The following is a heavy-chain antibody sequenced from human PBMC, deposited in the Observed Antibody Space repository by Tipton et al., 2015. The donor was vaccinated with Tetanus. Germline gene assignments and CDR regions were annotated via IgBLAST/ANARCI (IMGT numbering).Heavy chain of an antibody. CDR2: ISGSGGST. Sequence: GSLRLSCAASGFTFSSYAMSWVRQAPGKGLEWVSAISGSGGSTYYADSVKGRFTISRDNSKNTLYLQMNSLRAEDTAVYYCAKSQTPGDTTINYYYYYGMDVWGQGTTVTVSS. V-gene: IGHV3-23*01. CDR1: GFTFSSYA. D-gene: IGHD5-12*01. CDR3: AKSQTPGDTTINYYYYYGMDV. J-gene: IGHJ6*02.